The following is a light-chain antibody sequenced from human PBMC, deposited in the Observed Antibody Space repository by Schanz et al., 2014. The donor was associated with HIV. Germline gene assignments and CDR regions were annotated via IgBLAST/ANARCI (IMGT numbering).Light chain of an antibody. CDR1: QSFSSSY. CDR2: ATS. CDR3: QQYGSSPPYT. V-gene: IGKV3-20*01. Sequence: EIVLTQSPGTLSLSPGERVTLSCRASQSFSSSYLAWYQQKRDQPPRLVIYATSTRATGIPANFSGSGSGTEFTLTISSLQSEDFAVYYCQQYGSSPPYTFGQGTKLEIK. J-gene: IGKJ2*01.